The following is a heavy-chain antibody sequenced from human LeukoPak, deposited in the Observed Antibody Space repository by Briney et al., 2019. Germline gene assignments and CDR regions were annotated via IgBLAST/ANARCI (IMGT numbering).Heavy chain of an antibody. D-gene: IGHD6-19*01. CDR1: GCTFSRYS. J-gene: IGHJ6*03. V-gene: IGHV3-21*01. CDR2: ISSRSTNI. CDR3: ARDAQWLVPEGYFYYMDV. Sequence: GGSLRLSSAGSGCTFSRYSVNWFRKAPGKGLERVSSISSRSTNIFYADSVKGRFTISRDNAKNSLYLQMNSQGAEDTAVYYCARDAQWLVPEGYFYYMDVWGKGTTVTVSS.